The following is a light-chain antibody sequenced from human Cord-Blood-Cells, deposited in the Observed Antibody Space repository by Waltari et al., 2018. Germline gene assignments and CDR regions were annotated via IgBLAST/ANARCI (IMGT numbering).Light chain of an antibody. CDR2: KAS. V-gene: IGKV1-5*03. J-gene: IGKJ2*01. Sequence: DIQMTQSPSTLSASVGDRVTITCRASQSISSWLAWYQQKPGKAPKLLIYKASSLESGVPSRFSGSGSGTEFTLTISSLQPDDFATYYGQQYNSYSSYTFGQGTKLEIK. CDR1: QSISSW. CDR3: QQYNSYSSYT.